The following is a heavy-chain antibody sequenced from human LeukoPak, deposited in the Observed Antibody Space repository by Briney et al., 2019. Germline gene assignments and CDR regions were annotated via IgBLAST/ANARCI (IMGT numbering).Heavy chain of an antibody. J-gene: IGHJ6*03. V-gene: IGHV1-8*01. CDR2: MNPNSGNT. D-gene: IGHD2-15*01. CDR1: GYTFTSYD. CDR3: ARGALRYCSGGSCYAAPTYMDV. Sequence: ASVKVSCKASGYTFTSYDINWVRQATGQGLEWMGWMNPNSGNTGYAQKFQGRVTMTRNTSISTAYMELSSLRSEDTAVYYCARGALRYCSGGSCYAAPTYMDVWGKGTTVTVSS.